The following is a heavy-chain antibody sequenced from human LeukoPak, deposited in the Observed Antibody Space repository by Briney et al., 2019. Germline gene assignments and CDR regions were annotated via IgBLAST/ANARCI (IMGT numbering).Heavy chain of an antibody. V-gene: IGHV1-2*02. D-gene: IGHD4-17*01. Sequence: GASVKVSCKASGYTFSDYFMHWVRPAPGQGLEWMGWINPKTGGTTYAQNFQGRVTMTRDMSITTAYMDLSRLRSDDTAVYYCTRAFEYGWFDPWGQGTLVIVSS. CDR1: GYTFSDYF. CDR3: TRAFEYGWFDP. CDR2: INPKTGGT. J-gene: IGHJ5*02.